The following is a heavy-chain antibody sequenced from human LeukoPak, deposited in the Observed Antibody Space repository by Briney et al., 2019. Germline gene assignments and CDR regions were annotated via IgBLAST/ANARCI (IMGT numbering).Heavy chain of an antibody. CDR2: IHNSGTT. CDR1: GDSISSNFYY. V-gene: IGHV4-39*07. D-gene: IGHD3-3*01. J-gene: IGHJ1*01. Sequence: SETLSLTCIVSGDSISSNFYYWGWIRQPPGKGLEWIGSIHNSGTTYYNPSLKSRVIISLDTSKNHFSLKLNSVTAADTAVYYCARTAVGLRLSDYFHYWGQGTLVTVSS. CDR3: ARTAVGLRLSDYFHY.